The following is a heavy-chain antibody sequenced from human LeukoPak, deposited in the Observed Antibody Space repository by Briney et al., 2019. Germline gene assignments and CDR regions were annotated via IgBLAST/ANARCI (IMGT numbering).Heavy chain of an antibody. Sequence: PGGSLRLSCAASGFTFSSYWMSWVRQAPGKGLEWVANIKQDGSEKYYVDSVKGRFTISRDNAKNSLYLQMNSLRAEDTAVYYCARFLAAGRSSWVNDYWGQGTLVTVSS. J-gene: IGHJ4*02. V-gene: IGHV3-7*01. CDR2: IKQDGSEK. CDR3: ARFLAAGRSSWVNDY. D-gene: IGHD6-13*01. CDR1: GFTFSSYW.